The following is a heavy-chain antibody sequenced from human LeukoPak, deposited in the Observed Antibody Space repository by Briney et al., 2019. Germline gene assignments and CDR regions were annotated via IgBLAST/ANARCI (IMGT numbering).Heavy chain of an antibody. D-gene: IGHD6-19*01. CDR1: GYTFTGYY. J-gene: IGHJ4*02. CDR3: ARARSPGWDFDY. Sequence: AASVKVSCKASGYTFTGYYMHWVRQAPGQGLEWMGWINPNSGGTNYAQKFQGRVTMTRDTSICTAYMELSRLRSDDTAVYYCARARSPGWDFDYWGQGTLVTVSS. V-gene: IGHV1-2*02. CDR2: INPNSGGT.